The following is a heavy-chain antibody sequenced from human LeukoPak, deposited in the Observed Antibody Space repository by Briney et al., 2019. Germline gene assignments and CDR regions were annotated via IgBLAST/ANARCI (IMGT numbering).Heavy chain of an antibody. Sequence: GSLRLSCAASGFTFSSYSMNWVRQAPGKGLEWVSSISSSSSYIYYADSVKGRFTISRDNAKNSLYLQMNSLRAEDTAVYYCARVGPLLPTVTDPAGYYYGMDVWGQGTTVTVSS. CDR2: ISSSSSYI. J-gene: IGHJ6*02. V-gene: IGHV3-21*01. CDR1: GFTFSSYS. CDR3: ARVGPLLPTVTDPAGYYYGMDV. D-gene: IGHD4-17*01.